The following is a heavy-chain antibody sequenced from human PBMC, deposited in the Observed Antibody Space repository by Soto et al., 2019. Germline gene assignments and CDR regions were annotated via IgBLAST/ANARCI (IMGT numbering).Heavy chain of an antibody. CDR1: GFTFSSYS. D-gene: IGHD6-6*01. J-gene: IGHJ4*02. CDR2: ISSSSSYI. Sequence: GGSLRLSCAASGFTFSSYSMNWVRQAPGKGLEWVSSISSSSSYIYYADSVKGRFTISRDNAKNSLYLQMNSLRAEDTAVYYCARGESGYSSSYYYFDYWGQGTLVTVS. V-gene: IGHV3-21*01. CDR3: ARGESGYSSSYYYFDY.